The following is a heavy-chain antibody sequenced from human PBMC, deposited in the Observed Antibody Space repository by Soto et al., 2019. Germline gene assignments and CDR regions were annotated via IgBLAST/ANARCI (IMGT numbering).Heavy chain of an antibody. CDR3: ARAGLGIEVAGLFYNYGMDV. Sequence: QVQLQESGPGLLKPSQTLSLTCTVSGGSINSGGYYWNWIRQHPGKGLEWISFIYYSGTTYYNPSLKSRVTMSLDTSKSQFSLKLSSVAAADTAVYYCARAGLGIEVAGLFYNYGMDVWGQGTTVTVSS. J-gene: IGHJ6*02. CDR2: IYYSGTT. D-gene: IGHD6-19*01. CDR1: GGSINSGGYY. V-gene: IGHV4-31*03.